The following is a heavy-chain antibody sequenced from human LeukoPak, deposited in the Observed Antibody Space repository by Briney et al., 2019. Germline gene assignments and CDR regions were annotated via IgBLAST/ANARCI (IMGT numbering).Heavy chain of an antibody. CDR2: IGSDGDGT. J-gene: IGHJ4*01. CDR3: VSPVFINF. Sequence: GGSLRLSCSASGFPFSTLGMHWVRQAPGKGLEHVSTIGSDGDGTYYADSVKDRFIISRDNSKNAVYLQMSSLRHEDTAVYYCVSPVFINFWGQGTLVTVSS. V-gene: IGHV3-64D*06. CDR1: GFPFSTLG. D-gene: IGHD1-14*01.